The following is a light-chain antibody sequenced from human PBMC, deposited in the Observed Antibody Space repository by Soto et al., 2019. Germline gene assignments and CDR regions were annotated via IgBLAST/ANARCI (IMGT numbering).Light chain of an antibody. J-gene: IGLJ3*02. V-gene: IGLV2-14*01. CDR2: EVS. CDR3: SSSTTSTTRV. Sequence: QSVLTQPASVSGSPGQSITISCTGTSSDVGGYNYVSWYQQHPGKAPKLMIYEVSNRPSGVSNRFSGSKSGNTASLTISGLQAEDEADYYCSSSTTSTTRVFGGGTKLTVL. CDR1: SSDVGGYNY.